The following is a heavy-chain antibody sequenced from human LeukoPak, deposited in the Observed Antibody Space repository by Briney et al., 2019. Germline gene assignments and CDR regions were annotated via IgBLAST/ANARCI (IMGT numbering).Heavy chain of an antibody. CDR3: ARNRGGSGSYYNVNWFDP. CDR2: INPNGGGT. V-gene: IGHV1-2*02. J-gene: IGHJ5*02. CDR1: GYTFTGYY. D-gene: IGHD3-10*01. Sequence: ASVKVSCKASGYTFTGYYMHWVRQAPGQGLEWMGWINPNGGGTNYAQKLQGRVTMTTDTSTSTAYMELRSLRSDDTAVYYCARNRGGSGSYYNVNWFDPWGQGTLVTVSS.